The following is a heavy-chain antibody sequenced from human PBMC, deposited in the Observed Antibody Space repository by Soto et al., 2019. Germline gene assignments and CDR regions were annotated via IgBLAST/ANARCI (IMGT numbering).Heavy chain of an antibody. CDR2: IIPIFGTA. V-gene: IGHV1-69*13. Sequence: SVKVSCKASGDTFSSYAISWVRQAPGQGLEWMGGIIPIFGTANYAQKFQGRVTITADESTSTAYMELSSLRSEDTAVYYCARNGVCSSTSCYAGVYYYYGMDVWGQGTTVTVSS. D-gene: IGHD2-2*01. CDR1: GDTFSSYA. CDR3: ARNGVCSSTSCYAGVYYYYGMDV. J-gene: IGHJ6*02.